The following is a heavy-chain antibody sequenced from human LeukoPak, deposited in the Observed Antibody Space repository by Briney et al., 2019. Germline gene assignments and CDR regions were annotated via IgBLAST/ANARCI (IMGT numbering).Heavy chain of an antibody. CDR2: IYYSGST. CDR1: DGSVSSGNYY. J-gene: IGHJ5*02. Sequence: SETLSLTCTVSDGSVSSGNYYWSWIRQPPGKGLEWIGYIYYSGSTNYNPSLKSRVTISVDTSKNQFSLKLSSVTAADTAVYYCARGVPTATARWFDPWGQGTLVTVSS. V-gene: IGHV4-61*01. D-gene: IGHD2-21*02. CDR3: ARGVPTATARWFDP.